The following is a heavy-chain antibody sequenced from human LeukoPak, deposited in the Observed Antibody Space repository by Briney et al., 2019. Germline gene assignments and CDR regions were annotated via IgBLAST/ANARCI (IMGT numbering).Heavy chain of an antibody. CDR2: IIPIFGTA. V-gene: IGHV1-69*01. CDR1: GGTFSSYA. Sequence: SVKVSCKASGGTFSSYAISWVRQAPGQGLEWMGGIIPIFGTANYAQKFQGRVTITADESTSTAYMELSSLRSEDTAVYYCARATYYYDSSGYQSLGYWGQGTLVTVSS. CDR3: ARATYYYDSSGYQSLGY. D-gene: IGHD3-22*01. J-gene: IGHJ4*02.